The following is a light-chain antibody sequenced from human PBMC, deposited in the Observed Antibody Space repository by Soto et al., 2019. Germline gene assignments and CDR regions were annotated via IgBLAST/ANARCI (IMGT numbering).Light chain of an antibody. CDR2: KAS. J-gene: IGKJ1*01. Sequence: DIQMTQAPSTLSASVGDRVTITCRASQSINSCLACYQQKPGKAPELLIYKASRLESGVPSRYSGSGSGTEFTLTISSLQPDDSATYYCQQFKSYWTFGQGTKV. CDR3: QQFKSYWT. CDR1: QSINSC. V-gene: IGKV1-5*03.